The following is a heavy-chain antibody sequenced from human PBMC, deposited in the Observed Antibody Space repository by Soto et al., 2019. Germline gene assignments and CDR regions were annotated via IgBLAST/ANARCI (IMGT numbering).Heavy chain of an antibody. CDR2: ISYSGTT. CDR3: ARDFKRYSSSPGTLEY. V-gene: IGHV4-30-4*01. Sequence: QVQLQESGPGLVQPSQTLSLTCTVSGYSISSGDYYWSWVRQSPGKGLEWIGCISYSGTTYYNPSLETRLTLSVDTSKNQFSLRLSSVTAADTAMYFCARDFKRYSSSPGTLEYWGQGTLVTVSS. CDR1: GYSISSGDYY. J-gene: IGHJ4*02. D-gene: IGHD6-6*01.